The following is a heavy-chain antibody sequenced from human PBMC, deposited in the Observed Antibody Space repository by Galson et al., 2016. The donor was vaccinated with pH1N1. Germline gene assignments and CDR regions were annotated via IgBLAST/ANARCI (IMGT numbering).Heavy chain of an antibody. CDR2: IYHSGST. Sequence: SETLSLTCAVSGYSISSGYYWGWIRQPPGKGLEWIGSIYHSGSTYYNPSLKSRVTISVDTSKNQFSLKLTSVTAADTAIYYCARSFPPKGYYYYYYMDVWGKGTTVTVSS. CDR3: ARSFPPKGYYYYYYMDV. CDR1: GYSISSGYY. V-gene: IGHV4-38-2*01. J-gene: IGHJ6*03.